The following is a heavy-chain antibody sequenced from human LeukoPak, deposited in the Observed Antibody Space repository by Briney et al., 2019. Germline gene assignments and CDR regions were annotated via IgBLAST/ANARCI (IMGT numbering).Heavy chain of an antibody. V-gene: IGHV4-39*07. Sequence: PSETLSLTCTVSGGSISSSSYYWGWIRQPPGKGLEWIGEIYHSGSTNYNPSLKSRVTISVDKSKNQFSLKLSSVTAADTAVYYCASGNILTGYYKYYFDYWGQGTLVTVSS. CDR1: GGSISSSSYY. D-gene: IGHD3-9*01. CDR3: ASGNILTGYYKYYFDY. CDR2: IYHSGST. J-gene: IGHJ4*02.